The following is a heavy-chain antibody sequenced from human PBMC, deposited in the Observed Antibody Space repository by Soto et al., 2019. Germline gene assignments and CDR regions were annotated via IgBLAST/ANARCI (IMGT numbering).Heavy chain of an antibody. Sequence: SETLSLTCAVYGGSFSGYYWSWIRQPPGKGLEWIGEINHSGSTNYNPSLKSRVTISVDTSKNQFSLKLSSVTAADTAVYYCARGYYDFWSGYSSVYYYYYGMDGWGQGTTVTVSS. D-gene: IGHD3-3*01. CDR1: GGSFSGYY. J-gene: IGHJ6*02. CDR2: INHSGST. CDR3: ARGYYDFWSGYSSVYYYYYGMDG. V-gene: IGHV4-34*01.